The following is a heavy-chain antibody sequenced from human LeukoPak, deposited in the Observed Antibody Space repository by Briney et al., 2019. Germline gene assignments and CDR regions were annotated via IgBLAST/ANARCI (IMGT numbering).Heavy chain of an antibody. CDR1: GFTFNNAW. D-gene: IGHD3-10*02. Sequence: GGSLRLSCAASGFTFNNAWMSWVRQAPGKGLEWVGRIKSKTDGGTTDYAAPVKDRFTISRDDSKNTLYLQMDSLETEDTAVYYCTTHTVRGFDYWGQGTLVTVSS. CDR3: TTHTVRGFDY. CDR2: IKSKTDGGTT. V-gene: IGHV3-15*01. J-gene: IGHJ4*02.